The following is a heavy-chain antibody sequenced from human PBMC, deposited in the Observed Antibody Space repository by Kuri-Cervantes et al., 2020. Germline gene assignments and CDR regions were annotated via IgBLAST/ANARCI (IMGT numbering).Heavy chain of an antibody. CDR1: GGSFSDYY. J-gene: IGHJ5*02. CDR3: ARDWVAVAGTGWFDP. V-gene: IGHV3-11*01. CDR2: ISSSGSTI. Sequence: LSLTCAVYGGSFSDYYMSWIRQAPGKGLEWVSYISSSGSTIYYADSVKGRFTISRDNAKNSLYLQMNSLRAEDTAVYYCARDWVAVAGTGWFDPWGQGTLVTDSS. D-gene: IGHD6-19*01.